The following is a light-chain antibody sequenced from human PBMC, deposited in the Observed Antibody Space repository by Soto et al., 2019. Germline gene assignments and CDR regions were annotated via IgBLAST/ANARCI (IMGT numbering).Light chain of an antibody. CDR2: ANS. CDR3: QSYDSRLSGVI. V-gene: IGLV1-40*01. CDR1: SSNIGADYD. J-gene: IGLJ2*01. Sequence: QSVLTQPPSVSGAPGQRVTISCTGSSSNIGADYDVHWYQQLPGTAPKFLIYANSNRPSGVPDRFSGSKSGTSASLAITGLQAEDEADYYCQSYDSRLSGVIFGGGTKLTVL.